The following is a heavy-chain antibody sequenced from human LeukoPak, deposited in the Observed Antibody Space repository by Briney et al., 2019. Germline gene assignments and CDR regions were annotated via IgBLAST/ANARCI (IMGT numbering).Heavy chain of an antibody. D-gene: IGHD5-12*01. CDR1: GGSISGYY. Sequence: SETLSLTCTVSGGSISGYYWSWIRQPPGKGLEWIGYIYYSGSTNYNPSLKSRVTISVDTSKNQFSLKLSSVTAADTAVYYCARDRAGSGYDFSYWGQGTLVTVSS. CDR2: IYYSGST. J-gene: IGHJ4*02. V-gene: IGHV4-59*01. CDR3: ARDRAGSGYDFSY.